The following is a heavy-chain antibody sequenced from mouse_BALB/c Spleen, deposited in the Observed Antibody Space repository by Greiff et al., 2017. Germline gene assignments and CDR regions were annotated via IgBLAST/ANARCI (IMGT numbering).Heavy chain of an antibody. CDR3: ARREMDY. CDR2: ISSGGSYT. Sequence: EVQLVESGGDLVKPGGSLKLSCAASGFTFSSYGMSWVRQTPDKRLEWVATISSGGSYTYYPDSVKGRFTISRDNAKNTLYLQMSSLKSEDTAMYYCARREMDYWGQGTSVTVSS. V-gene: IGHV5-6*01. J-gene: IGHJ4*01. CDR1: GFTFSSYG.